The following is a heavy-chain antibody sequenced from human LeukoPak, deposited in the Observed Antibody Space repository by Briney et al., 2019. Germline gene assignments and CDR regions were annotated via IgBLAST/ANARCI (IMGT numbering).Heavy chain of an antibody. CDR1: GFTFSSYA. CDR2: ISYDGSNT. CDR3: ARDYSSSSGKHAFDI. J-gene: IGHJ3*02. V-gene: IGHV3-30-3*01. Sequence: GGSLRLSCAAPGFTFSSYAMHWVRQAPGKGLEWVAVISYDGSNTYYADSVKGRFTISRDNAKNSLSLQMNSLRAEDTATYYCARDYSSSSGKHAFDIWGQGTMVTVSS. D-gene: IGHD6-13*01.